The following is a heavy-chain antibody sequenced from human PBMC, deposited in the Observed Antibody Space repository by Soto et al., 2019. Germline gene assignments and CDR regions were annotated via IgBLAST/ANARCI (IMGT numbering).Heavy chain of an antibody. V-gene: IGHV1-69*02. CDR2: IIPILGIA. D-gene: IGHD6-13*01. Sequence: QVQLVQSGAEVKKPGSSVKVSCKASGGTFSSYTISWVRQAPGQGLEWMGRIIPILGIANYAQKFQGRVTITADKSTSTAYMELSSLRSEDTAVYYWARSAAAGQNWYFDLWGRGTLVTVSS. J-gene: IGHJ2*01. CDR3: ARSAAAGQNWYFDL. CDR1: GGTFSSYT.